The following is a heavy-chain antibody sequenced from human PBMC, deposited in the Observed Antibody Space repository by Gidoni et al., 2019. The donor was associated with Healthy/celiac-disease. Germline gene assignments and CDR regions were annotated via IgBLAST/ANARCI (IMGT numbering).Heavy chain of an antibody. J-gene: IGHJ4*02. CDR1: GGSISSSSYY. CDR3: ASLGSITIFPPDY. D-gene: IGHD3-9*01. CDR2: IYYSGST. Sequence: QLQLQESGPGLVKPSETLSLTCTVSGGSISSSSYYWGWIRQPPGKGLEWIGSIYYSGSTYYNPSLKSRVTISVDTSKTQFSRKLSSVTAADTAVYYCASLGSITIFPPDYWGQGTLVTVSS. V-gene: IGHV4-39*01.